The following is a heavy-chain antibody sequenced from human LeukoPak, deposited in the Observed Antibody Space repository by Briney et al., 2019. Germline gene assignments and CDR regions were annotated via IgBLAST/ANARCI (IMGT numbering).Heavy chain of an antibody. CDR1: GFTFSSYA. CDR2: ISGSGGST. D-gene: IGHD6-19*01. CDR3: AKNSPLAGTSLGYFQH. J-gene: IGHJ1*01. V-gene: IGHV3-23*01. Sequence: TGGSLRLSCAASGFTFSSYAMSWVRQAPGKGLEWVSAISGSGGSTYYADSVKGRFTISRDNSKNTLYLRMNSLRAEDTDVYYCAKNSPLAGTSLGYFQHWGQGTLVTFSS.